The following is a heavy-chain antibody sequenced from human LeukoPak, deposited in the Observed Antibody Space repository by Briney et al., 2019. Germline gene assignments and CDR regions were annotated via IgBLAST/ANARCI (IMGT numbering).Heavy chain of an antibody. J-gene: IGHJ6*03. CDR1: GFTFGDYA. V-gene: IGHV3-49*04. D-gene: IGHD3-10*01. CDR3: TRDGSTMVRGVIRYYYYYMDV. Sequence: GGSLRLSCTASGFTFGDYAMSWVRQAPGKGLEWVGFIRSKAYGGTTEYAASVKGRFTISRDDSKSIAYLQTNSLKTEDTAVYYCTRDGSTMVRGVIRYYYYYMDVWGKGTTVTISS. CDR2: IRSKAYGGTT.